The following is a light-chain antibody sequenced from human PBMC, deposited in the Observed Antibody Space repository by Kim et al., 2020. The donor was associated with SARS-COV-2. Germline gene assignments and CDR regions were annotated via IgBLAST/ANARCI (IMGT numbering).Light chain of an antibody. J-gene: IGLJ2*01. V-gene: IGLV1-47*01. CDR2: RNS. CDR3: AAWDDSLSGRV. Sequence: GQRVPISCSGSSSNIGSYYVYWYQQFAGTAPRLLIYRNSQRPSGVPDRVSGSKSGTSASLAISGLRSEDEADYYCAAWDDSLSGRVFGGGTQLTVL. CDR1: SSNIGSYY.